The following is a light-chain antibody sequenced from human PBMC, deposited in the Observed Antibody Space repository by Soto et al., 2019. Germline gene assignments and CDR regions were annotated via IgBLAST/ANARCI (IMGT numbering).Light chain of an antibody. J-gene: IGKJ1*01. CDR2: KTS. CDR3: QQYNNWPKT. Sequence: DVQMTQSPSSLSPSVGDRVTITCRASQSFNTWLAWYQQKPGKAPKLLIYKTSILESGVPSRFSGSGSGTEFTLTISSLQPEDFAVYYCQQYNNWPKTFGQGTKVDIK. CDR1: QSFNTW. V-gene: IGKV1-5*03.